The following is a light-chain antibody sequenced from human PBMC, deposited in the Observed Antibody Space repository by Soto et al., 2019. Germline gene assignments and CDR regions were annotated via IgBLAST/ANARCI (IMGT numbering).Light chain of an antibody. V-gene: IGKV3-11*01. CDR1: QSFSIY. J-gene: IGKJ4*01. Sequence: EIVLTQSPATLSLSPGQRATLSCRASQSFSIYLAWYQQKPGQAPRLLIYDASNRATGIPARFSGSGSGTDFSLTISSLESEDFAVYYCQQRRNWPLTFGGGTKVEIK. CDR2: DAS. CDR3: QQRRNWPLT.